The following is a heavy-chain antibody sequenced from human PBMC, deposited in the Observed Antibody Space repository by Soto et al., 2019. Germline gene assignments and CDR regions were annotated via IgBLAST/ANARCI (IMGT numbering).Heavy chain of an antibody. CDR2: INPSGGST. CDR1: GYTFTSYY. Sequence: GASVKVSCKASGYTFTSYYMHWVRQAPGQGLEWMGVINPSGGSTSYAQKFQGRVTMTRDTATSTVYMELSSLRSDDTAVYYCARDLDWLSYLFQHWGQGTLVTVSS. J-gene: IGHJ1*01. CDR3: ARDLDWLSYLFQH. D-gene: IGHD3-9*01. V-gene: IGHV1-46*03.